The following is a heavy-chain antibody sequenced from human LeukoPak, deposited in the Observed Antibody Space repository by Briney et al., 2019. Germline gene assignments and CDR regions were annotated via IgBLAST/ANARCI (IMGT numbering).Heavy chain of an antibody. CDR3: ARHSRGPAAGPAFDY. CDR1: GFTFSADW. CDR2: INPDGTNI. J-gene: IGHJ4*02. V-gene: IGHV3-74*03. Sequence: GGSLRLSCVDSGFTFSADWFHWVRQAPGKGLMWVSRINPDGTNIMYADSVKGRFTISRDNARNTLYLHMQSLRAEDTAVYYCARHSRGPAAGPAFDYWGQGTLVTVSS. D-gene: IGHD6-13*01.